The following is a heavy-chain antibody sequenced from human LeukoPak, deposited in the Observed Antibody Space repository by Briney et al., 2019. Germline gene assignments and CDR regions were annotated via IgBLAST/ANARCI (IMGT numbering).Heavy chain of an antibody. Sequence: LESVSSISSSSTYIYYADSVKGRFTISRDNAKNSLYLQMNSLRAEDTAVYYCAREPTAMILWGQGTLVTVSS. CDR3: AREPTAMIL. J-gene: IGHJ4*02. D-gene: IGHD5-18*01. CDR2: ISSSSTYI. V-gene: IGHV3-21*01.